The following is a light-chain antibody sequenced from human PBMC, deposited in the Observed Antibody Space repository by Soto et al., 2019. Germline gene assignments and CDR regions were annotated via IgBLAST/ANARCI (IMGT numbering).Light chain of an antibody. CDR2: SAS. CDR3: QEYNGNSGLT. Sequence: DIQMTQSPSTLSASVGDRVTITCRASQSISSWLAWYQQKPGKAPNLLIFSASGLERGVPSRFGGSGSGTEFTLTISSLQPDDFATYYGQEYNGNSGLTFGGGTKVEIK. CDR1: QSISSW. J-gene: IGKJ4*01. V-gene: IGKV1-5*03.